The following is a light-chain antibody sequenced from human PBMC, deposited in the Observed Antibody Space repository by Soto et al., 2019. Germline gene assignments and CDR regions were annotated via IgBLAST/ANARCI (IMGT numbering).Light chain of an antibody. CDR2: DVT. J-gene: IGLJ1*01. CDR3: TSYTSIFTYV. CDR1: SSDFGGYNY. V-gene: IGLV2-14*01. Sequence: QSVLTQPASVSGSPGQSITISCTGTSSDFGGYNYVSWYQQHPGKAPKLVIYDVTNRPSGVSDRFSGSKSGNTASLTISGLQAEDEADYYCTSYTSIFTYVFGTGTKVTVL.